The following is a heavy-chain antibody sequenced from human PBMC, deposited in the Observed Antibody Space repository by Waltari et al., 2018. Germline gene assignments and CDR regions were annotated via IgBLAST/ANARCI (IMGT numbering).Heavy chain of an antibody. D-gene: IGHD7-27*01. J-gene: IGHJ4*02. CDR3: AKNAALGQAFFDY. CDR2: ISPAGDSI. CDR1: GFTFSSYA. V-gene: IGHV3-23*02. Sequence: EVQLLESGGGLVQPGGSLRLSCVASGFTFSSYAMTWVRQAPGKGPEWVSAISPAGDSIYYRDSVKGRFTISRDNSRNMLYLQMNSLGVEDAALYYCAKNAALGQAFFDYWGQGTLVTVSS.